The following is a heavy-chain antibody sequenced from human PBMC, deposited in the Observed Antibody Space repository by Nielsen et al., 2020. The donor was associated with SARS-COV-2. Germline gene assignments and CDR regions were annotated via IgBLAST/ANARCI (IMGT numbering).Heavy chain of an antibody. V-gene: IGHV4-39*01. CDR1: GGSISSSSYY. D-gene: IGHD3-22*01. CDR3: ARMGVLWYDSSGYYYY. CDR2: IYYSGST. Sequence: SETLSLTCTVSGGSISSSSYYWGWIRQPPGKGLEWIGSIYYSGSTYYNPSLKSRVTISVDTSKNQFSLKLSSVTAADTAVYYCARMGVLWYDSSGYYYYWGQGTLVTVSS. J-gene: IGHJ4*02.